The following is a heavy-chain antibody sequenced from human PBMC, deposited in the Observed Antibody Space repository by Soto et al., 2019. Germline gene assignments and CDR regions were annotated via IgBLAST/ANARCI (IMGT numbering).Heavy chain of an antibody. D-gene: IGHD6-19*01. CDR2: ISGSGDST. CDR3: AKERSSGWSFDD. J-gene: IGHJ4*02. CDR1: GFTFSTYA. Sequence: EVQLLESGGGLVQPGGSLRLSCAASGFTFSTYAMNWVRQAPGKGLEWVSGISGSGDSTYYADSVKGRFTVSRDNSKTTLYLQMNSLRAEYTAVFYCAKERSSGWSFDDWGQGTLVTVSS. V-gene: IGHV3-23*01.